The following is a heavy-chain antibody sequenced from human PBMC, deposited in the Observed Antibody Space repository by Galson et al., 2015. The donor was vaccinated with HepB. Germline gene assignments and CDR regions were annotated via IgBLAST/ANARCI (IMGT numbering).Heavy chain of an antibody. D-gene: IGHD6-13*01. CDR3: ARRRSWRSIAAASNTYYYYYGIDV. CDR1: GYSFNSYW. J-gene: IGHJ6*02. CDR2: IYPGDSDT. Sequence: QSGAEVKKPGESLKISCKGSGYSFNSYWIGWVRQMTGKGLEWMGIIYPGDSDTRYSPSFQGQVTISADKSISTAYLQWSSLKASDTAMYYCARRRSWRSIAAASNTYYYYYGIDVLVQGTTFTVSS. V-gene: IGHV5-51*01.